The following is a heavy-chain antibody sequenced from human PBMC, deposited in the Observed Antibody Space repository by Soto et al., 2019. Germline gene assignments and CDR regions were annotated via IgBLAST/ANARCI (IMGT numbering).Heavy chain of an antibody. J-gene: IGHJ4*02. CDR2: IGHDGNLT. D-gene: IGHD3-3*01. Sequence: QVQLVESGGGVVQPGRSLRLSCLASGFTFRNYAMFWVRQPPGKGLEWVAYIGHDGNLTLYADSVKGRFTISRDNSKNTVDLQMSRLRLDDTGSDYCARDGPMTISGRDDNWGQGTLVTVS. CDR1: GFTFRNYA. V-gene: IGHV3-33*08. CDR3: ARDGPMTISGRDDN.